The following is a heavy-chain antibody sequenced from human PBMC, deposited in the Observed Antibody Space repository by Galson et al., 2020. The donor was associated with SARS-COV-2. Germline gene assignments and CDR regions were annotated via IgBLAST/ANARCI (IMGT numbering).Heavy chain of an antibody. Sequence: SGPTLVKPTQTLTLTCTFSGFSLTTTGMRVSWIRQPPGKALQWLAHIDWNDDKFYSTSLTTRLTISKDTSKNQVVLTLTNMDPVDTPTYYCARIGGYNYEYFFDYWGQGILVSVSS. D-gene: IGHD5-12*01. CDR2: IDWNDDK. CDR3: ARIGGYNYEYFFDY. V-gene: IGHV2-70*04. J-gene: IGHJ4*02. CDR1: GFSLTTTGMR.